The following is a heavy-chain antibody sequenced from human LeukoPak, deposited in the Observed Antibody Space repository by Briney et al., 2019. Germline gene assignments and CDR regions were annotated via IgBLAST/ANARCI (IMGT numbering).Heavy chain of an antibody. D-gene: IGHD6-13*01. J-gene: IGHJ4*02. CDR3: ARGLYSRGNDY. CDR2: IYYSGST. CDR1: GGSISSGGYY. V-gene: IGHV4-31*03. Sequence: SETLSLTCTVSGGSISSGGYYWSWIRQHPGKGLEWIGYIYYSGSTYYNPSLKSRVTISVDTSKDQFSLKLSSVTAADTAVYYCARGLYSRGNDYWGQGTLVTVSS.